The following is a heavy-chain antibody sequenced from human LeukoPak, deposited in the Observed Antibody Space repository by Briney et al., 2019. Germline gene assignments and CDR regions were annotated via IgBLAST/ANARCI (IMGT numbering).Heavy chain of an antibody. CDR3: ARVGSDSGGVVYGMDV. CDR2: IGTAGDT. V-gene: IGHV3-13*01. J-gene: IGHJ6*02. D-gene: IGHD2-15*01. CDR1: GFTFSSYD. Sequence: PGGSLRLSCAASGFTFSSYDMHWVRQATGKGLEWVSAIGTAGDTYYPGSVKGRFTISRENAENSLYLQMNSLRAGDTAVYYCARVGSDSGGVVYGMDVWGQGTTVTVSS.